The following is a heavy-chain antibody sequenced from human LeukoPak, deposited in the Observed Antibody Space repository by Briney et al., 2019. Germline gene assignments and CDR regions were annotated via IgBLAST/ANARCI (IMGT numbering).Heavy chain of an antibody. CDR2: IYWDDDE. D-gene: IGHD6-19*01. V-gene: IGHV2-5*02. CDR1: GFSLDTNEVA. Sequence: SGPTLVKPTQTLTLTCSFSGFSLDTNEVAVAWVRQPPGKGLEWLGLIYWDDDERYSPSLKTRLTITKDTSRNQVVLTITNMDPVDTGTYYCVHRLGGWYSPFDVWGQGTLVSVSS. CDR3: VHRLGGWYSPFDV. J-gene: IGHJ4*02.